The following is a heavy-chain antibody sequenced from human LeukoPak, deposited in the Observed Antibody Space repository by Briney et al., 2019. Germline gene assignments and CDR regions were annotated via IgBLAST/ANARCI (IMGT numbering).Heavy chain of an antibody. Sequence: ASVKVSCTASGYAFTSYDINWVRQATGQGLEWMGWMNPNSGNTGYAQKFQGRVTMTRNTSISTAYMELSSLRSEDTAVYYCARGSGEWLAWGAFDIWGQGTMVTVSS. V-gene: IGHV1-8*01. CDR1: GYAFTSYD. D-gene: IGHD6-19*01. J-gene: IGHJ3*02. CDR2: MNPNSGNT. CDR3: ARGSGEWLAWGAFDI.